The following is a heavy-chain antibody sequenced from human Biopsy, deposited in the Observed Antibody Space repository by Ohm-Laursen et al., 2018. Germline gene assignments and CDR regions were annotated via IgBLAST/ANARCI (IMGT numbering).Heavy chain of an antibody. CDR3: TTSAEYGALDY. CDR2: FAPEDDER. J-gene: IGHJ4*02. CDR1: GYTLTDLS. D-gene: IGHD2-2*01. Sequence: VSSVKVSCKVSGYTLTDLSMHWVRQAPGKGLEWMGGFAPEDDERIYAQKFQGRVTMTEDTSTGTAYMELRGLRSDDTAVYFCTTSAEYGALDYWGQGTLVTVSS. V-gene: IGHV1-24*01.